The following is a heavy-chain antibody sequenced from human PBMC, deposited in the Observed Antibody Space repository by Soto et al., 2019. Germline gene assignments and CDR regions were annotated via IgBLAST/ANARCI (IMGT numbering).Heavy chain of an antibody. D-gene: IGHD6-13*01. CDR2: ISWNSVTI. V-gene: IGHV3-9*01. Sequence: EVQLVESGGGLVQPGRSLRLSCAASGFTFDDYAMFWVRQAPGKGLEWVSGISWNSVTIGYADSVKGRFTISRDNAKNSLYLEINSLRAEDTALYYCAKSYSSSWYANWFDPWGQGTLVTVSS. J-gene: IGHJ5*02. CDR3: AKSYSSSWYANWFDP. CDR1: GFTFDDYA.